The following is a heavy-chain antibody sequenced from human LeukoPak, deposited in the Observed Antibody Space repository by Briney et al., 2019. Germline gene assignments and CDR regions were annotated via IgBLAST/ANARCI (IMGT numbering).Heavy chain of an antibody. Sequence: GGSLRLSCAASGFTFSDYSMNWVRQAPGKGLESDSSISSRSTYRYYADSVKGRFTISRDNAKNSLCLQMNSLRAEDTAVYYCAREMTTATTCYLQHWGQGTLVTVSS. CDR2: ISSRSTYR. D-gene: IGHD4-17*01. V-gene: IGHV3-21*06. J-gene: IGHJ1*01. CDR1: GFTFSDYS. CDR3: AREMTTATTCYLQH.